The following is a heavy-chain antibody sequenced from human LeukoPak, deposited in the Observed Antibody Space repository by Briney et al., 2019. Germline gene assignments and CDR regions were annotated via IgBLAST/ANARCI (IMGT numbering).Heavy chain of an antibody. Sequence: PGGSLRLSCAASGFTFSSYWMHWVRQAPGKGLVWVSAISGSGGSTYYADSVKGRFTISRDNSKNTLYLQMSSLRAEDTAVYYCAKDTFRAVAGTQDYWGQGTLVTVSS. V-gene: IGHV3-23*01. CDR3: AKDTFRAVAGTQDY. J-gene: IGHJ4*02. CDR1: GFTFSSYW. CDR2: ISGSGGST. D-gene: IGHD6-19*01.